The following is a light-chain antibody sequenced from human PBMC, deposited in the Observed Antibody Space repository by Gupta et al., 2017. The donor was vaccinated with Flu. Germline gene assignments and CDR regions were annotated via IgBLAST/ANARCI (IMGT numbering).Light chain of an antibody. CDR2: GAS. CDR1: QSVSSDY. J-gene: IGKJ2*01. CDR3: QQEGNSPYT. Sequence: SVLTQSPGTLSLSPGERATLSCRASQSVSSDYLGWYQQKPGQAPRLLIYGASSRATDIPYRFSGSGSGTEFTLTISRREPEDSAVYYCQQEGNSPYTFGQGTKLEI. V-gene: IGKV3-20*01.